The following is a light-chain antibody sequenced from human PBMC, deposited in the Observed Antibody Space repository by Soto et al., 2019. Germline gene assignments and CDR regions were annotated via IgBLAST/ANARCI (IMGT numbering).Light chain of an antibody. CDR2: AAS. CDR3: QQSYSTPLT. Sequence: DIQMTQSPSSLSASVGDRVTITCRASQSISSYLNWYKQKPGKAPNLLIYAASSLKSGVPSRFSGSGSGTDFTLTISSLQPEDFATYYCQQSYSTPLTFGGGTKVEIK. V-gene: IGKV1-39*01. J-gene: IGKJ4*01. CDR1: QSISSY.